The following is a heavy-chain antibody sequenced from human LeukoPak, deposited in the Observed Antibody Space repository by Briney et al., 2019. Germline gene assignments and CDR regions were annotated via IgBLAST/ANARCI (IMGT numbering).Heavy chain of an antibody. Sequence: SETLSLTCTVSGGSISSYYWGWIRQPPGKGLEWIGSIYYSGSTYYNPSLKSRVTISVDTSKNQFSLKLSSVTAADTAVYYCARGVDTAMVGKAFDIWGQGTMVTVSS. J-gene: IGHJ3*02. CDR3: ARGVDTAMVGKAFDI. CDR1: GGSISSYY. V-gene: IGHV4-39*01. D-gene: IGHD5-18*01. CDR2: IYYSGST.